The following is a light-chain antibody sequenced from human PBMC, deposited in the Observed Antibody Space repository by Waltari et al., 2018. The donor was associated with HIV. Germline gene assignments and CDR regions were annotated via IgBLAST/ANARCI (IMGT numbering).Light chain of an antibody. Sequence: QSALTQPPSASGSPGQSVNISCTRTSSDVGGYNFVSWYQQHPGKAPKLMIFEVTKRPSGVPARFSGSKSGNTASLTVSGLQADDEADYYCSSYAGSNNLVFGGGTKLTVL. J-gene: IGLJ2*01. CDR3: SSYAGSNNLV. V-gene: IGLV2-8*01. CDR1: SSDVGGYNF. CDR2: EVT.